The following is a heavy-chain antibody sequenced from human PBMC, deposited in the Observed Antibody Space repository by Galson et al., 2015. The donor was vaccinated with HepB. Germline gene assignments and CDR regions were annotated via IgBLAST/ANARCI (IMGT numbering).Heavy chain of an antibody. V-gene: IGHV3-23*01. CDR1: GGTFSGYG. D-gene: IGHD2/OR15-2a*01. CDR2: ISDGGDSA. J-gene: IGHJ4*02. Sequence: SLRLSCAVSGGTFSGYGMSWVRQAPGKGLEWVSLISDGGDSARYADSVKGRFTISRDDSRNTLYLQMNSLRVEDTAVYFCARGSNPWEYFDYWGQGTLVTVSS. CDR3: ARGSNPWEYFDY.